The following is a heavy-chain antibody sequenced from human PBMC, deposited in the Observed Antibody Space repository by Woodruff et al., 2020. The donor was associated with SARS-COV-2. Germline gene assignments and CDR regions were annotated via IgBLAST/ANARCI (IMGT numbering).Heavy chain of an antibody. D-gene: IGHD2-15*01. Sequence: TNYNPSLKSRVTISVDTSKNQFSLKLSSVTAADTAVYYCARGGNCSGGRGGRAIGYWGQGT. J-gene: IGHJ4*02. CDR2: T. CDR3: ARGGNCSGGRGGRAIGY. V-gene: IGHV4-34*01.